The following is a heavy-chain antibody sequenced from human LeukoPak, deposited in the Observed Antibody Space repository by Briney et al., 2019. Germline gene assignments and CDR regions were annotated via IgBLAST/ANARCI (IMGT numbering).Heavy chain of an antibody. J-gene: IGHJ4*02. Sequence: GGSLRLSCAASGFTFSSYSMNWVRQAPGKGLEWVSSISSSSSYIYYADSVKGRFTISRDNAKNSLYLQMNSLRAEDTAVYYCARGPLEIGYDYFDYWGQGTLVTVSS. CDR3: ARGPLEIGYDYFDY. CDR1: GFTFSSYS. D-gene: IGHD5-12*01. V-gene: IGHV3-21*01. CDR2: ISSSSSYI.